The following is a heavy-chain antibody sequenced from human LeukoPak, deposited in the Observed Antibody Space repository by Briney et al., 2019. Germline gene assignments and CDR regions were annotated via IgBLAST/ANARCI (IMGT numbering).Heavy chain of an antibody. Sequence: PSETLSLTCTVSGGSISSYYWSWIRQPPGKGLEWIGYIYYSGSTNYNPSLKSRVTISVDTSKNQFSLKLSSVTAADTAVYYCAGGEVIAAAAAAFDYWGQRTLVTVSS. CDR1: GGSISSYY. J-gene: IGHJ4*02. V-gene: IGHV4-59*01. CDR2: IYYSGST. D-gene: IGHD6-13*01. CDR3: AGGEVIAAAAAAFDY.